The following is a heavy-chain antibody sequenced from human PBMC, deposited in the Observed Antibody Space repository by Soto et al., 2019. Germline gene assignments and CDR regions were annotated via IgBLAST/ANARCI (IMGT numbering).Heavy chain of an antibody. Sequence: PGVSLRLSFAASGFTFSSYAMSWVRQAPGKGLEWVSAISGSGGSTHYADSVKGRFTISRDNSKNTLYLQMNSLRAEGTAVYYCAKDAPRPKYSSGWYYFDYWGQGTLVTVS. CDR3: AKDAPRPKYSSGWYYFDY. CDR2: ISGSGGST. CDR1: GFTFSSYA. D-gene: IGHD6-19*01. J-gene: IGHJ4*02. V-gene: IGHV3-23*01.